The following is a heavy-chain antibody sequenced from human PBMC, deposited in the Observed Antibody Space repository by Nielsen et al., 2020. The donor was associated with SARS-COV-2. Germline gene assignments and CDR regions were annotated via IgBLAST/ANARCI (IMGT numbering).Heavy chain of an antibody. J-gene: IGHJ6*02. CDR3: AKVNGSSYWYYGMDV. V-gene: IGHV3-23*01. CDR2: ISGSGGST. D-gene: IGHD6-13*01. Sequence: GGSLTLSCAASGFTFTRYDMSWVRQAPGKGLEWVSAISGSGGSTYYADSVKGRFTISRDNSKNTLYLQMNSLRAEDTAVFYCAKVNGSSYWYYGMDVWGQGTTVTVSS. CDR1: GFTFTRYD.